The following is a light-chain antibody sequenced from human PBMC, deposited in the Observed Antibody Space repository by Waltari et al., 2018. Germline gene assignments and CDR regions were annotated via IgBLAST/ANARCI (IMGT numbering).Light chain of an antibody. CDR2: DVT. Sequence: QSALTQPRSVSGSPGQSVTIPCTGTNSDVGAYHTVSWYQQLPGKAPKLMIFDVTKRPSGVPDRFSGSKSGNTASLTISGLQAEDEGDYYCCSYAGGYTLVFGGGTKLTVL. CDR1: NSDVGAYHT. V-gene: IGLV2-11*01. J-gene: IGLJ2*01. CDR3: CSYAGGYTLV.